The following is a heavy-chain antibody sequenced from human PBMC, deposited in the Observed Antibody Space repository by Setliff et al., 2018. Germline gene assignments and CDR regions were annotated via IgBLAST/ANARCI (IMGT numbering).Heavy chain of an antibody. CDR3: ARHVLYGSGSYGLNY. CDR2: LHYTGST. Sequence: SETLSLTCTVSGGSVSNSGFFWGWLRQAPGKGLEWIGSLHYTGSTFYNPSLKSRATVIVHTSKKQFSLKLKPMTAADAGVYYCARHVLYGSGSYGLNYWSQGTLVTVSS. CDR1: GGSVSNSGFF. D-gene: IGHD3-10*01. V-gene: IGHV4-39*01. J-gene: IGHJ4*02.